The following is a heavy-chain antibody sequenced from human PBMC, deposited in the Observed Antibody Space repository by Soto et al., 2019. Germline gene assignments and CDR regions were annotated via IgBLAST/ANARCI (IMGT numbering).Heavy chain of an antibody. D-gene: IGHD2-15*01. Sequence: GASGKVSCKASGGTFSSYAISWVLQAPGQGLEWMGVIIPIFGTANYAQKFQGRVTITADKSTSTAYMELSSLRSEDTGVYYCAKDLHDFASFFFYGMDVWGQGTSVTVSS. CDR2: IIPIFGTA. V-gene: IGHV1-69*06. J-gene: IGHJ6*02. CDR3: AKDLHDFASFFFYGMDV. CDR1: GGTFSSYA.